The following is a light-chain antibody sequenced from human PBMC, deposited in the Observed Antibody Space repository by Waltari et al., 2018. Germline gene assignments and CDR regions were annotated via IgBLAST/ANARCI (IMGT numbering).Light chain of an antibody. V-gene: IGKV1-5*03. Sequence: DIKMTQSPSTLSASVGERVTITCRASQNIYTWLAWYQQKPGKAPKVPISKASSLNSGVPSRFSGSGSGTEFTLTISSLQPDDFATYFCQEYNGYSRTFGQGTKVESK. CDR1: QNIYTW. J-gene: IGKJ1*01. CDR3: QEYNGYSRT. CDR2: KAS.